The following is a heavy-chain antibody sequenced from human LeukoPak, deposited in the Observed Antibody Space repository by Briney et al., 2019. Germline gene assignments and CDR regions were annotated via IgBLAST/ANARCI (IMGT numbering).Heavy chain of an antibody. V-gene: IGHV3-30*01. CDR3: ARDGAAAGIADV. CDR2: ISYGGSNK. J-gene: IGHJ6*04. D-gene: IGHD6-13*01. CDR1: GFTFSSYA. Sequence: GRSLRLSCAASGFTFSSYAMHWVRQAPGKGLEWVAVISYGGSNKYYADSVKGRFTISRDNSKNTLYLQMNSLRAEDTAVYYCARDGAAAGIADVWGKGTTVTVSS.